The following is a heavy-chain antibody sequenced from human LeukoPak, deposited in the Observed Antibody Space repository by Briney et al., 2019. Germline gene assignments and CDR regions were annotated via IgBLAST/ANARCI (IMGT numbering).Heavy chain of an antibody. V-gene: IGHV4-39*07. Sequence: SETLSLTCTVSGGSTSSSSYYWGWIRQPPGKGPEWIGSIHYSGSTNYNPSLKSRVTISVDTSKNQFSLKLSSVTAADTAVYYCARGYCSGGSCYSYYYYNYMDVWGKGTTVTIS. D-gene: IGHD2-15*01. CDR2: IHYSGST. CDR3: ARGYCSGGSCYSYYYYNYMDV. CDR1: GGSTSSSSYY. J-gene: IGHJ6*03.